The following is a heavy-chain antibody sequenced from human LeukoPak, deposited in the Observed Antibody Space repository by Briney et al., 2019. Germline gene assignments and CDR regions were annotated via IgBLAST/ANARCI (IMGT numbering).Heavy chain of an antibody. V-gene: IGHV4-38-2*02. J-gene: IGHJ4*02. CDR2: IYHSGST. CDR1: GDSISSYY. CDR3: ARDLGIAARPDY. D-gene: IGHD6-6*01. Sequence: SETLSLTCSVSGDSISSYYWGWIRQPPGKGLEWIGSIYHSGSTYYNPSLKSRVTISVDTSKNQFSLKLSSVTAADTAVYYCARDLGIAARPDYWGQGTLVTVSS.